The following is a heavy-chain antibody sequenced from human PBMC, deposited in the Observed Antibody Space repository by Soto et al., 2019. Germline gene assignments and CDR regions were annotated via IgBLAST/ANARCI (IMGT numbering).Heavy chain of an antibody. CDR2: ISYDGGNK. CDR3: ARGGITMVRGALGYYGMDV. Sequence: QPGGSLRLSCAASGFTFSNYAMHWVRQAPGKGLEWVAVISYDGGNKYYADSVKGRFTISRDNSKNTLYLQMNSLRAEDTAVYYCARGGITMVRGALGYYGMDVWGQGTTVTVSS. CDR1: GFTFSNYA. J-gene: IGHJ6*02. V-gene: IGHV3-30-3*01. D-gene: IGHD3-10*01.